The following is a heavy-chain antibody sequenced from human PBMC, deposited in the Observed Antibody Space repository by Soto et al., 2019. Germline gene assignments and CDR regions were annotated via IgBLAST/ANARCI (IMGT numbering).Heavy chain of an antibody. CDR1: GGSISNYF. Sequence: QVQLQESGPGLVSPSETLSLTCTVSGGSISNYFWSWIRQPPGKGLEWIGYVSDSGSTNYNPSLKSRVTISVDTSRMQFSLKLRSVTAADTAVYYCARRTAGTTYFDYWGQGTLVTVSS. CDR3: ARRTAGTTYFDY. V-gene: IGHV4-59*08. J-gene: IGHJ4*02. CDR2: VSDSGST. D-gene: IGHD1-1*01.